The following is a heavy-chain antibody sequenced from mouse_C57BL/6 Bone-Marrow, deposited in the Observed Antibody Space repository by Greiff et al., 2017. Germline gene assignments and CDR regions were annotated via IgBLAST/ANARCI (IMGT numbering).Heavy chain of an antibody. CDR1: GFNIKDDY. Sequence: EVQLQQSGAELVRPGASVKLSCTASGFNIKDDYMHWVKQRPEQGLEWIGWIDPENGDTEYASKFQGKATITADTSSNTAYLQLSSLTSEDTAVYYCTTTFYYAMGYWGQGTSVTVSS. J-gene: IGHJ4*01. CDR2: IDPENGDT. V-gene: IGHV14-4*01. CDR3: TTTFYYAMGY.